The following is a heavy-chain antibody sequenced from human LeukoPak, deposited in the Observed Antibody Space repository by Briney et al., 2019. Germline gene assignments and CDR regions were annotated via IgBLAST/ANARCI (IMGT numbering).Heavy chain of an antibody. D-gene: IGHD2-2*01. CDR1: GGSISSYY. CDR2: IYYSGST. J-gene: IGHJ5*02. CDR3: ASDHCSSTSCYVRWFDP. V-gene: IGHV4-59*12. Sequence: SETLSLTCTVSGGSISSYYWSWIRQPPGKGLEWIGYIYYSGSTNYNPSLKSRVTISVDTSKNQFSLKLSSVTAADTAVYYCASDHCSSTSCYVRWFDPWGQGTLVTVSS.